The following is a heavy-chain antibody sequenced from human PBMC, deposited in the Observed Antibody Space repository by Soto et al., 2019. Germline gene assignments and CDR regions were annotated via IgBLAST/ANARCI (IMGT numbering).Heavy chain of an antibody. CDR3: AKGRMSVRWGYFDD. Sequence: QVQLVQSGAEVKKPGASVKVSCKVSGHTLTDLSMHWVRQAPGKGLEWMGGFDPEDGETIYAQKFQGRVTMTDDTSTNTDYMELSSLRSEDTAVYYCAKGRMSVRWGYFDDWGQGTLVSVSS. J-gene: IGHJ4*02. CDR2: FDPEDGET. V-gene: IGHV1-24*01. D-gene: IGHD2-8*01. CDR1: GHTLTDLS.